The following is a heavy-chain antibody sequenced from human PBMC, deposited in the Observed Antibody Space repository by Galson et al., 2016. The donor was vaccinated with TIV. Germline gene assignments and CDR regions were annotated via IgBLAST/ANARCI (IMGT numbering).Heavy chain of an antibody. CDR1: GDSVSSTSAA. J-gene: IGHJ4*02. V-gene: IGHV6-1*01. D-gene: IGHD3-3*01. CDR2: TYYRSTWYN. CDR3: ARGAPSVFGVIMTLDY. Sequence: CAISGDSVSSTSAAWNWIRQSPSRGPEWLGRTYYRSTWYNDYAASLKRRITINPDTSKNQFSLQLTPVTPEDAAVYYCARGAPSVFGVIMTLDYWGQGTLVTGSS.